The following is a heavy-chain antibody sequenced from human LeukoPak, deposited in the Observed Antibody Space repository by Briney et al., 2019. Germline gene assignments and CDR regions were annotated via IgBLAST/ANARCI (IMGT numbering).Heavy chain of an antibody. Sequence: GGSLRLSCAASGFTFDDYGMHWVRQPPGKGLEWVSGISGSGDNSYYAASVKGRFTISRDNPKNTVYLQMNSLRAEDTAVYYCAKCNGVTCYSSSDYWGQGTLVTVSS. CDR2: ISGSGDNS. D-gene: IGHD2-15*01. J-gene: IGHJ4*02. CDR1: GFTFDDYG. V-gene: IGHV3-23*01. CDR3: AKCNGVTCYSSSDY.